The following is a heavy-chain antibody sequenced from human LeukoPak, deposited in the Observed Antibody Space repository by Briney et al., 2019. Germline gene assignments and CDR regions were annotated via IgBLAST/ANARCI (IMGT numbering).Heavy chain of an antibody. Sequence: SETLSLTCTVSGYSISSGYYWGWIRQPPGKGLEWIGSIYHSGSTYYNPSLKSRVTISVDTSKNQFSLKLSSVTAADTAVYYCARGSTMVRGFYYFDYWGQGTLVTVPS. CDR2: IYHSGST. CDR1: GYSISSGYY. J-gene: IGHJ4*02. CDR3: ARGSTMVRGFYYFDY. V-gene: IGHV4-38-2*02. D-gene: IGHD3-10*01.